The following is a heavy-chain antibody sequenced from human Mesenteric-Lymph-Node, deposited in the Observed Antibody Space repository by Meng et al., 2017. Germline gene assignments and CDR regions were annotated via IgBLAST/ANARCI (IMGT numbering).Heavy chain of an antibody. V-gene: IGHV3-7*01. Sequence: GGSLRLSCAASGFTFSSNWMNWVRQAPGKGLEWVANIKQDGSKKNYVGSVKGRFTISRDNTKNSLYLQMNSLRAEDTAVYYCATELSYNAFDTWGQGTMVTVSS. J-gene: IGHJ3*02. D-gene: IGHD1-7*01. CDR3: ATELSYNAFDT. CDR1: GFTFSSNW. CDR2: IKQDGSKK.